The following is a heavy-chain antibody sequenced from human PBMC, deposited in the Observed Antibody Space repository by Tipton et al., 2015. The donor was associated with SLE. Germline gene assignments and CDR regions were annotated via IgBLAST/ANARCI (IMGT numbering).Heavy chain of an antibody. Sequence: LSLTCIVSGDSMSSHYWSWMRQPPGKGLEWIGYIYYSGDITNCNPSLASRATMSLDSSKKQFSLRLTSVTAADTAVYYCAREWDRTLDYWGPGILVTVSS. D-gene: IGHD1-26*01. CDR2: IYYSGDIT. CDR1: GDSMSSHY. V-gene: IGHV4-59*11. CDR3: AREWDRTLDY. J-gene: IGHJ4*02.